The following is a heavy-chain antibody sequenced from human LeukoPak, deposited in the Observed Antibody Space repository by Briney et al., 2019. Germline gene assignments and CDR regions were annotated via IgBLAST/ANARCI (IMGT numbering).Heavy chain of an antibody. CDR3: AREWAIAARPNWYFDL. V-gene: IGHV6-1*01. J-gene: IGHJ2*01. D-gene: IGHD6-6*01. Sequence: SQTLSPTCAISGDSVSSNNAAWNWIRQSPSRGLEWLGRTYYRSKWYNDFVLSVKSRIIIDPDTSKNQFSLQLNSVTPEDTAVYYCAREWAIAARPNWYFDLWGRGTLVTVSS. CDR2: TYYRSKWYN. CDR1: GDSVSSNNAA.